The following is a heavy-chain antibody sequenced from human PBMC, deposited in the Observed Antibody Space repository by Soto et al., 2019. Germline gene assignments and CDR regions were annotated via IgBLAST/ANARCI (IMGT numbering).Heavy chain of an antibody. V-gene: IGHV4-34*01. Sequence: SETLSLTCAVYGGSFSGYYWSWIRQPPGKGLEWIGEINHSGSTNYNPSLKSRVTISVDTSKNQFSLKLSSVTAADTAVYYCARRRNLAQGDIVVVPADFDYWGQGTLVTVS. CDR3: ARRRNLAQGDIVVVPADFDY. CDR1: GGSFSGYY. CDR2: INHSGST. D-gene: IGHD2-2*01. J-gene: IGHJ4*02.